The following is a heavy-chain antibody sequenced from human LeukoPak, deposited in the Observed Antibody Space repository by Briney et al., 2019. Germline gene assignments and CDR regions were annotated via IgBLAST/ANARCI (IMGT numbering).Heavy chain of an antibody. D-gene: IGHD3-10*01. CDR1: GYSISSGYY. Sequence: SETLSLTCTVSGYSISSGYYWGWIRQPPGKGLEWIGSIYHSGSTYHNPSLKSRVTISVDTSKNQFSLKLSSVTAADTAVYYCARWDYYGSGTARYYMDVWGKGTTVTVSS. J-gene: IGHJ6*03. CDR3: ARWDYYGSGTARYYMDV. CDR2: IYHSGST. V-gene: IGHV4-38-2*02.